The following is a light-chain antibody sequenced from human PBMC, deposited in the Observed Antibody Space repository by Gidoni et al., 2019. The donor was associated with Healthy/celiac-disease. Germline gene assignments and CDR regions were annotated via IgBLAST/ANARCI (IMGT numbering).Light chain of an antibody. CDR1: QSVSSSY. CDR2: GAS. V-gene: IGKV3-20*01. J-gene: IGKJ2*01. CDR3: QQYGSSPPYT. Sequence: ELVLTQSPGTLSLSPGERATLSCRASQSVSSSYLAWYQQKPGQAPRLLIYGASSRATGIPDRFSGSGSGTDFTLTISRLDPEDFAVYYCQQYGSSPPYTFXQXTKLEIK.